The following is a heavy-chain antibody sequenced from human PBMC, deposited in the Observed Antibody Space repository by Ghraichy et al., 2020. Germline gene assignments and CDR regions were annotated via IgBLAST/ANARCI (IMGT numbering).Heavy chain of an antibody. CDR1: GFTVSSNY. D-gene: IGHD3-22*01. V-gene: IGHV3-53*01. J-gene: IGHJ4*02. CDR2: IYSGGST. Sequence: GGSLRLSCAASGFTVSSNYMSWVRQAPGKGLEWVSVIYSGGSTYYADSVKGRFTISRDNSKNTLYLQMNSLRAEDTAVYYCASSGARSYDSSGSDYWGQGTLVTVSS. CDR3: ASSGARSYDSSGSDY.